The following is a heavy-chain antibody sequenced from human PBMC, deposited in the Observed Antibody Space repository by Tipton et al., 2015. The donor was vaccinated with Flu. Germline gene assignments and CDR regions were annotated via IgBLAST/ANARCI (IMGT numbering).Heavy chain of an antibody. CDR1: GNSIRSANYY. CDR3: ARDYGDFNWFDS. J-gene: IGHJ5*01. Sequence: LRLSCTVSGNSIRSANYYWGWIRQPPGKGLEWIGRIYVSGTTSYNPSLRSRVVISVDTSMNRFSLKLSSVTAADTAVYYCARDYGDFNWFDSWGQGKVVTVSS. CDR2: IYVSGTT. V-gene: IGHV4-61*02. D-gene: IGHD7-27*01.